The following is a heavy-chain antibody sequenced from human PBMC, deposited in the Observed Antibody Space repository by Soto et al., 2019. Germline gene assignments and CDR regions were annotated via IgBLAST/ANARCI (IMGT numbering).Heavy chain of an antibody. Sequence: GGSLRLSCAASGFTFSSYAMHWVRQAPGKGLEWVAVISYDGSNKYYADSVKGRFTISRDNSKNTLYLQMNSLRAEDTAVYYCARVSHNIQQLVRPLPYWGQGTLVTVSS. CDR3: ARVSHNIQQLVRPLPY. CDR2: ISYDGSNK. J-gene: IGHJ4*02. D-gene: IGHD6-13*01. CDR1: GFTFSSYA. V-gene: IGHV3-30-3*01.